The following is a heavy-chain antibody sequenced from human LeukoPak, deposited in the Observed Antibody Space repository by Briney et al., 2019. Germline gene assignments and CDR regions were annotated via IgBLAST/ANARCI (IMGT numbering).Heavy chain of an antibody. V-gene: IGHV4-30-4*01. CDR2: IYYSGST. CDR1: GGTISSGDYY. CDR3: AGLTTTAWYFDL. J-gene: IGHJ2*01. D-gene: IGHD1-26*01. Sequence: SQTLSLTCTVSGGTISSGDYYWSWIRQPQGKGLEWIGYIYYSGSTYYNPSLKSRVTISVDTSKNQFSLKLSSVTAADTAVYYCAGLTTTAWYFDLWGRGTLVTVSS.